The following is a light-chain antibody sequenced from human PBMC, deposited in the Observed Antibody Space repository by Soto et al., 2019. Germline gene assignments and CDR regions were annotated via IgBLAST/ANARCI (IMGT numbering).Light chain of an antibody. Sequence: QSVLTQPPSVSGAPGQRVAISCTGSSSNIGAEYDVHWYQQLPGTAPKRLIYGDNNRPSGVPDRFSGSKSGTSASLAITGLQPEDEADYYCQSYDSSLTTFVFGTWTKLTVL. CDR1: SSNIGAEYD. CDR3: QSYDSSLTTFV. CDR2: GDN. J-gene: IGLJ1*01. V-gene: IGLV1-40*01.